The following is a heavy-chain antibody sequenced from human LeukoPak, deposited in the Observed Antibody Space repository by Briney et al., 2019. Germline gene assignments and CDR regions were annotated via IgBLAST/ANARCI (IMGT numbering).Heavy chain of an antibody. CDR1: GFTFGDYY. V-gene: IGHV3-11*01. CDR2: ISSSGTTI. Sequence: GGSLRLSCAASGFTFGDYYMSWIRQAPGKGLEWVSYISSSGTTIYYADSVKGRFTISRDNAKNSLFLQMNSLRAEDTAVYFCASAGHYYDSTGYYLGRWGQGALATVSS. D-gene: IGHD3-22*01. J-gene: IGHJ4*02. CDR3: ASAGHYYDSTGYYLGR.